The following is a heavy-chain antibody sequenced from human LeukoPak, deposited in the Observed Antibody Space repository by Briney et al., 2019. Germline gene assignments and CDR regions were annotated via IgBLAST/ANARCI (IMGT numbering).Heavy chain of an antibody. CDR2: IYYSGST. CDR3: ARLYDSSGYTNWLDP. D-gene: IGHD3-22*01. Sequence: SQTLSLTCTVSGGSITSLYWGWIRPPPGEGLGWIGYIYYSGSTKYNPSLKSRVTISVDTSKNQFSLKVSSVTAADTAVYYCARLYDSSGYTNWLDPWGQGTLVTVSS. J-gene: IGHJ5*02. CDR1: GGSITSLY. V-gene: IGHV4-59*11.